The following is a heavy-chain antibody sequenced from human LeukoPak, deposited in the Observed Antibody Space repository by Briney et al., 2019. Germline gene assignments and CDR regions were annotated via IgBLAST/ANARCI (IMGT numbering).Heavy chain of an antibody. J-gene: IGHJ3*02. CDR3: AKDIRAGAYAFDI. CDR2: ISWDGGST. CDR1: GFTFDDYA. Sequence: GGSLRLSCAASGFTFDDYAMHWVRQAPGKGLEWVSLISWDGGSTYYADSVKGRFTISRDNSKNSLHLQMNSLRAEDTALYYCAKDIRAGAYAFDIRGQGTMVTVSS. D-gene: IGHD3-10*01. V-gene: IGHV3-43D*04.